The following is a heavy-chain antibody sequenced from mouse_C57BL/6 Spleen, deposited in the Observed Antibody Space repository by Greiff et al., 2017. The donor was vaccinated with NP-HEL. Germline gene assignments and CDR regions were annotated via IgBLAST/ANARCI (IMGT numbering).Heavy chain of an antibody. CDR1: GYSITSGYY. Sequence: EVQLQESGPGLVKPSQSLSLTCSVTGYSITSGYYWNWIRQFPGNKLEWMGYISYDGSNNYNPSLKNRISITRDTSKNQFFLKLNSVTTEDTATYYCARDYYDYDSAMDYWGQGTSVTVSS. CDR3: ARDYYDYDSAMDY. J-gene: IGHJ4*01. D-gene: IGHD2-4*01. V-gene: IGHV3-6*01. CDR2: ISYDGSN.